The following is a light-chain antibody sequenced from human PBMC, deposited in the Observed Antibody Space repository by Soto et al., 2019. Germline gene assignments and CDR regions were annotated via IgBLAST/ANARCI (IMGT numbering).Light chain of an antibody. CDR1: NSNIGRNT. CDR2: NNN. Sequence: QSVLTQPPSASGTPGQRVTISCSGSNSNIGRNTVNWYQQLPGTAPKLLIYNNNQRPSGVPDRFSGSKSGTSASLAISGLQSEDEADYYCAAWDDSRNKVFGTGTKLTVL. V-gene: IGLV1-44*01. CDR3: AAWDDSRNKV. J-gene: IGLJ1*01.